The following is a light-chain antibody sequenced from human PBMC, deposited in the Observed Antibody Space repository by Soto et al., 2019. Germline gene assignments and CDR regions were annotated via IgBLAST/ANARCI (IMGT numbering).Light chain of an antibody. CDR2: SNN. Sequence: SALTQPASASRTPGQMVTISRTGSSSNIGSNTVNWYQQLPGTAPKLLIYSNNQRPSGVPDRFSGSKSGTSASLAISGLQSEDEADYYCAAWDDSLNGYVFGTGTKVTVL. J-gene: IGLJ1*01. V-gene: IGLV1-44*01. CDR1: SSNIGSNT. CDR3: AAWDDSLNGYV.